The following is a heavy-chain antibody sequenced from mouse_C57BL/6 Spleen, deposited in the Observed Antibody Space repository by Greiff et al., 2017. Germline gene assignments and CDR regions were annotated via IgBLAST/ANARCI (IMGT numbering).Heavy chain of an antibody. Sequence: ESGPGLVKPSQSLSLTCSVTGYSITSSYYWNWIRQFPGNKLVWMGYISYDGSNNYNPSLKNRISITRDTSKNQFFLKLNSVTTEDTATYYCARDGGYDYDGFDYWGQGTTLTVSS. J-gene: IGHJ2*01. CDR2: ISYDGSN. D-gene: IGHD2-4*01. CDR3: ARDGGYDYDGFDY. CDR1: GYSITSSYY. V-gene: IGHV3-6*01.